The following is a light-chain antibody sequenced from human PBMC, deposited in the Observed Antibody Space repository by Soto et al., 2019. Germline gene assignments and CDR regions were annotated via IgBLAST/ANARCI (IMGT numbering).Light chain of an antibody. V-gene: IGKV1-12*01. CDR3: LQVNSFPRT. J-gene: IGKJ1*01. CDR1: QGIGVR. CDR2: SAS. Sequence: IQMTQYPSSLSASIGDRVTITCRASQGIGVRLAWFQQKPGKAPQYLIQSASTLASGVPSRFSGSGSGTDFILTINNLQPEDFATYYCLQVNSFPRTFGQGTKVDIK.